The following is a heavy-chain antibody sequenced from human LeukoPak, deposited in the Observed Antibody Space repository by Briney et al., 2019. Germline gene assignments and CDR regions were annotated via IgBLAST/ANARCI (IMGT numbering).Heavy chain of an antibody. V-gene: IGHV3-21*01. D-gene: IGHD6-13*01. Sequence: GGSLRLSCAASGFTFSDYSMNWVRQAPGKGLEWVSSISSSSSYIYYADSVKGRFTISRDNSKDTLYPQMNSLRAEDTAVYYCARVKAAAGRYFDYWGQGTLVTVSS. CDR2: ISSSSSYI. CDR1: GFTFSDYS. CDR3: ARVKAAAGRYFDY. J-gene: IGHJ4*02.